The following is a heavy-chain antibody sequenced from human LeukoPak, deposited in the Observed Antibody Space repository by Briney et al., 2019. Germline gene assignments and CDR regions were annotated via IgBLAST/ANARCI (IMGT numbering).Heavy chain of an antibody. CDR2: IKRKTHGGTT. CDR1: GFTFTDAW. J-gene: IGHJ4*02. Sequence: AGGSLRLSCAASGFTFTDAWMSWVRQAPGKGLEWVGRIKRKTHGGTTDYAAPVKGRFTISRDDSKNTVYLQMNSLETEDTAVYYCTTEIVATSYFDYWGQGTLVTVSS. V-gene: IGHV3-15*01. CDR3: TTEIVATSYFDY. D-gene: IGHD5-12*01.